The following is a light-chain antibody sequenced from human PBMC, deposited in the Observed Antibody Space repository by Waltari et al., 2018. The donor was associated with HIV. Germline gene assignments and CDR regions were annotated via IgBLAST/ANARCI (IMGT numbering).Light chain of an antibody. CDR2: RNN. V-gene: IGLV1-44*01. Sequence: RVTISCSGSSSNIGINSVYWYQQVPGRTPKLLIYRNNQRPSGVPDRFSGSKSGTSASLAISGLQSEDEADYYCAAWDDTFRWVFGGGTKLTVL. J-gene: IGLJ3*02. CDR3: AAWDDTFRWV. CDR1: SSNIGINS.